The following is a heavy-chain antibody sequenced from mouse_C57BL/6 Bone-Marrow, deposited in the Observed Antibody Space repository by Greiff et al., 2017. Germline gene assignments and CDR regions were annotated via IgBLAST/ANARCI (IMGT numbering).Heavy chain of an antibody. CDR1: GYTFTSYW. CDR3: ARKEAMVTTRGFAY. D-gene: IGHD2-2*01. J-gene: IGHJ3*01. Sequence: QVHVKQPGAELVKPGASVKLSCKASGYTFTSYWMQWVKQRPGQGLEWIGEIDPSDSYTNYNQKFKGKATLTVDTSSSTAYMQLSSLTSEDSAVYYCARKEAMVTTRGFAYWGQGTLVTVSA. CDR2: IDPSDSYT. V-gene: IGHV1-50*01.